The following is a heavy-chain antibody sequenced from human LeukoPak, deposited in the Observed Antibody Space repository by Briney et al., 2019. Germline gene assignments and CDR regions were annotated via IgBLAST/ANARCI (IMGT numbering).Heavy chain of an antibody. J-gene: IGHJ4*02. CDR1: GFTFSSYA. Sequence: SGGSLRLSCAASGFTFSSYAMSWVRQAPGKGLEWVSAISGSGGSTHYADSVKGRFTISRDNSKNTLYLQMNSLRAEDTAVYYCAKGGLDYYDSSGYSYWGQGTLVTVSS. D-gene: IGHD3-22*01. V-gene: IGHV3-23*01. CDR3: AKGGLDYYDSSGYSY. CDR2: ISGSGGST.